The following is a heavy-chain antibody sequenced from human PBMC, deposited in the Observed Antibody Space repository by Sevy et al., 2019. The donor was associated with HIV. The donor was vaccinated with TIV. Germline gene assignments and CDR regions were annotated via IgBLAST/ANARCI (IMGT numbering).Heavy chain of an antibody. CDR2: IYPGDSDT. CDR3: ARGARGTLPSYYYYPLDV. Sequence: GESLKISCKASGYKFTDYWIGWVRQMPGKGLEWMGIIYPGDSDTTYSPSFQGQVTISVDKSIGTAYVQWSSLKASDTAIFYCARGARGTLPSYYYYPLDVWGQGTTVTVSS. CDR1: GYKFTDYW. J-gene: IGHJ6*02. V-gene: IGHV5-51*01.